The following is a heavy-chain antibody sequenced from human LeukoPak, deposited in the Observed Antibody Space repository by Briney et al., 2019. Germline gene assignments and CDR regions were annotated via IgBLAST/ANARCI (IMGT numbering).Heavy chain of an antibody. J-gene: IGHJ3*02. V-gene: IGHV3-21*01. Sequence: GGSLRLSCAASGFTFSSYSMNWVRQAPGKGLEWVSSISSSSSYIYYADSVKGRFTISRDNAKNSLYLQMNSLRAEDTAVYYCARDKPRLLRSDAFDIWGQGTMVTVSS. CDR1: GFTFSSYS. CDR2: ISSSSSYI. CDR3: ARDKPRLLRSDAFDI.